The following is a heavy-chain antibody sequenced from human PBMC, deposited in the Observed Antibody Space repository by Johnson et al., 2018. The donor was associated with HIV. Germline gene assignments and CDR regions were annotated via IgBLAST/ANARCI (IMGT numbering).Heavy chain of an antibody. CDR1: GFTFSNYW. D-gene: IGHD1-7*01. CDR3: ARSSQLLDAFDI. J-gene: IGHJ3*02. CDR2: IKEDGNDE. V-gene: IGHV3-7*05. Sequence: VQLVESGGGLVQPGGSLRLSCTASGFTFSNYWMSWVRQAPGQGLEWVANIKEDGNDEYYVDSLRGRFTIYRDNAKTSMYLQMDNLRVEDTAVYYCARSSQLLDAFDIWGQGTMVTVSS.